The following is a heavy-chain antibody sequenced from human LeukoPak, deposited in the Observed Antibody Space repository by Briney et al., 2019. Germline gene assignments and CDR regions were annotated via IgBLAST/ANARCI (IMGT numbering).Heavy chain of an antibody. CDR1: GFTFSSYA. Sequence: GGSLRLSCAASGFTFSSYAMHWVRQAPGKGLEHVSAISTDGGATYYANSVKGRFTISRDNSKNTLYLQMGSLRAEDMAVYYCARDSSASSWTGWFDPWGQGTLVTVSS. CDR3: ARDSSASSWTGWFDP. J-gene: IGHJ5*02. CDR2: ISTDGGAT. V-gene: IGHV3-64*01. D-gene: IGHD2-2*01.